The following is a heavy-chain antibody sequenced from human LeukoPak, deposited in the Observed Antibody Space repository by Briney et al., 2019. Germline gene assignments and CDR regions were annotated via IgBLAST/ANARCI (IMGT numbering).Heavy chain of an antibody. D-gene: IGHD3-10*01. Sequence: SETPSLTCAVYGGSFSGYYWSWIRQPPGKGLEWIGEINHSGSTNYNPSLKSRVTISVDTSKNQFSLKLSSVTAADTAVYYCARGRRSGSYYRLHPYGMDVWGQGTTVTVSS. CDR2: INHSGST. J-gene: IGHJ6*02. V-gene: IGHV4-34*01. CDR3: ARGRRSGSYYRLHPYGMDV. CDR1: GGSFSGYY.